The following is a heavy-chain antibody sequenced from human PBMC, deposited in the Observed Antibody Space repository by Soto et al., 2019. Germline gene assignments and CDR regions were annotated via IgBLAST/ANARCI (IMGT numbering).Heavy chain of an antibody. CDR2: ISAYNGNT. CDR1: GYTFTSYG. CDR3: ARVRGYDFWSGYQRHDY. V-gene: IGHV1-18*01. Sequence: QVQLVQSGAEVKKPGASVKVSCKASGYTFTSYGISWVRQAPGQGLEWMGWISAYNGNTNYAQKLQGRVTMTTDTSASTAYMELRSLRSDDTAVYYCARVRGYDFWSGYQRHDYWGQGTLVTVSS. J-gene: IGHJ4*02. D-gene: IGHD3-3*01.